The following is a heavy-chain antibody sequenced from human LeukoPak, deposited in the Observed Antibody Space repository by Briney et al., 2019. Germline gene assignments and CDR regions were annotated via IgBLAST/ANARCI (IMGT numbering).Heavy chain of an antibody. CDR1: GGSISSSSYY. D-gene: IGHD3-3*01. CDR2: IYYSGST. J-gene: IGHJ4*02. V-gene: IGHV4-39*02. CDR3: ARDTNREGYYDFWSGYYGPPDY. Sequence: SETLSLTCTVSGGSISSSSYYWGWIRQPPGKGLEWIGSIYYSGSTYYNPSLKSRVTISVDTSKNQFSLKLSSVTAADTAVYYCARDTNREGYYDFWSGYYGPPDYWGQGTLVTVSS.